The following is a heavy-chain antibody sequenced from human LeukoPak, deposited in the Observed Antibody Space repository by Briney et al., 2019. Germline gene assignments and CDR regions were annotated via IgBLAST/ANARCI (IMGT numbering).Heavy chain of an antibody. D-gene: IGHD1-26*01. Sequence: GGSLRLSCAASGFTFSSYGMHWVRQAPGKGLEWVAVISYDGSNKYYADSVKGRFTISRDNSKNTLYLQMNSLRAEDTAVYYCAKGQEWELHGFFAYWGQGTLVTVSS. CDR1: GFTFSSYG. CDR2: ISYDGSNK. V-gene: IGHV3-30*18. J-gene: IGHJ4*02. CDR3: AKGQEWELHGFFAY.